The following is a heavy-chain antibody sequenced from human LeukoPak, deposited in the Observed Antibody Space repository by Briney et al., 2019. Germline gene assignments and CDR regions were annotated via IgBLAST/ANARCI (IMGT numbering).Heavy chain of an antibody. V-gene: IGHV4-39*01. D-gene: IGHD3-3*01. J-gene: IGHJ4*02. CDR1: GSSISSSSYY. CDR2: IYYSGST. Sequence: PSETLSPTCTVSGSSISSSSYYWGWIRQPPGKGLEWIGSIYYSGSTYYNPSLKSRVTISVDTSKNQFSLKLSSVTAADTAVYYCAALTIFGVAPFDYWGQGTLVTVSS. CDR3: AALTIFGVAPFDY.